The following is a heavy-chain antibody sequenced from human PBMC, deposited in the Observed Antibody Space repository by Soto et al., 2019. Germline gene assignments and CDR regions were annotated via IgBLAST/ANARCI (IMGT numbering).Heavy chain of an antibody. J-gene: IGHJ4*02. D-gene: IGHD3-10*01. V-gene: IGHV1-46*01. CDR2: INPSGDAT. CDR1: GFSFTTYY. CDR3: TRDWELGY. Sequence: QVLLVQSGAEVKKPGASVKVSYKASGFSFTTYYMHWVRQAPGQGLQWMGVINPSGDATTYAQRFQGRVTLTKDTSASTVYMELSSLRSEDTAVYYCTRDWELGYWGQGTLVTVSS.